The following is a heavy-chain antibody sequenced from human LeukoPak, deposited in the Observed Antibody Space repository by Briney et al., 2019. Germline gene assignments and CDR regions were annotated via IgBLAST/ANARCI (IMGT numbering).Heavy chain of an antibody. V-gene: IGHV1-18*01. Sequence: ASVKVSCKASGYTFTSYGISWVRQAPGQGLEWMGWISAYNGNTNYAQKLQGRVTMTTDTSTSTAYMELRSLRSDDTAVYYCAREYCSSTSCPPVDYWGQGTLVTVSS. CDR1: GYTFTSYG. J-gene: IGHJ4*02. D-gene: IGHD2-2*01. CDR3: AREYCSSTSCPPVDY. CDR2: ISAYNGNT.